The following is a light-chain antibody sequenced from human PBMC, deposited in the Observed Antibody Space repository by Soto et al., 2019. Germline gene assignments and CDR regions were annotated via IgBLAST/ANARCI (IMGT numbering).Light chain of an antibody. Sequence: SVVKQSPYSRSVYHEKKATLKCNSIHSVLFSSNNKNYLAWYQQKPGQPPKLLIYWASTRESGVPDRFSGSGSGTDFTLTISSLQAEDVPVYYCQQYYSTPLTFGGGTKVDIK. V-gene: IGKV4-1*01. CDR1: HSVLFSSNNKNY. J-gene: IGKJ4*01. CDR3: QQYYSTPLT. CDR2: WAS.